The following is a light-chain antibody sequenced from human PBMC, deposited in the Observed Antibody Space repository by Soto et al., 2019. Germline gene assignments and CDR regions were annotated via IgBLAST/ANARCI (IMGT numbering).Light chain of an antibody. CDR1: SSNIGSNY. Sequence: QSVLTQPPSASGTPGQRVTLSCSGSSSNIGSNYVYWYQQLPGTAPKLLIYRNNQRPSGVPDRFSGSKSGTSASLGISGLRSEDEADYYCAAWDDSLNAWVFGGGTKLTVL. V-gene: IGLV1-47*01. CDR2: RNN. J-gene: IGLJ3*02. CDR3: AAWDDSLNAWV.